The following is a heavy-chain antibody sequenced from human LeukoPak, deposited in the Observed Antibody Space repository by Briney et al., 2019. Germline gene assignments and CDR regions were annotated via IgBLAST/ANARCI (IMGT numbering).Heavy chain of an antibody. CDR1: RYTLTRYD. CDR3: ARCEFWSGDYFDC. CDR2: MYPIRGDT. V-gene: IGHV1-8*01. Sequence: SEKVSCKASRYTLTRYDINWVRQAPGQGVEWVGWMYPIRGDTRYAQKFQGRVTMTRNTSLRAAYTELSGVRSVGTGVFFSARCEFWSGDYFDCRGQGTL. D-gene: IGHD3-3*01. J-gene: IGHJ4*02.